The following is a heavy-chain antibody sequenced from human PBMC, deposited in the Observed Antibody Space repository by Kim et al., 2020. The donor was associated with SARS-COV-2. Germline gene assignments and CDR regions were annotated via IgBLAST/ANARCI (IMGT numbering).Heavy chain of an antibody. J-gene: IGHJ6*02. V-gene: IGHV1-2*06. D-gene: IGHD6-13*01. CDR2: INPNSGGT. Sequence: ASVKVSCKASGYTFTGYYMHWVRQAPGQGLEWMGRINPNSGGTNYAQKFQGRVTMTRDTSISTAYMELSRLRSDDTAVYYCAINLQRSRIAAAGYYYYYGMDVWGQGTTVTVSS. CDR3: AINLQRSRIAAAGYYYYYGMDV. CDR1: GYTFTGYY.